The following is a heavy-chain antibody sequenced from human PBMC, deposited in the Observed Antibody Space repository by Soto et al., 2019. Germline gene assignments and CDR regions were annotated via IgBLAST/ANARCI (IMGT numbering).Heavy chain of an antibody. CDR1: GGTLNIYA. J-gene: IGHJ4*02. Sequence: QVQLVQSGAEVRKPGSSVKVSCKASGGTLNIYAMSWVRQARGQGLEWMGGINPIFATPNTAQKFLDRVTLTADESTNTAFMELRSLRPDDTAVYYCAGSNHYETSGYLRHWGQGTLGSVSS. CDR3: AGSNHYETSGYLRH. CDR2: INPIFATP. D-gene: IGHD3-22*01. V-gene: IGHV1-69*12.